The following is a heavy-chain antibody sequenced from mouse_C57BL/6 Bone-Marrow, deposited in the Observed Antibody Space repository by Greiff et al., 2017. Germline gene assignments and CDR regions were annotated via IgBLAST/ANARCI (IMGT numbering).Heavy chain of an antibody. CDR1: GFNIKDDY. CDR3: TMDYDYEFDY. D-gene: IGHD2-4*01. CDR2: IDPENGDT. J-gene: IGHJ2*01. V-gene: IGHV14-4*01. Sequence: VQLQQSGAELVRPGASVKLSCTASGFNIKDDYMHWVKQRPEQGLEWIGWIDPENGDTEYASKFQGKATITADTSSNTAYLQLSSLTSEDTAVYYCTMDYDYEFDYWGQGTTLTVSS.